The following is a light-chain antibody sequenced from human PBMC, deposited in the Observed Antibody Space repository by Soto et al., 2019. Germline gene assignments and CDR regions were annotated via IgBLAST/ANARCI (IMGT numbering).Light chain of an antibody. CDR3: HHYNNWPPRNT. CDR2: DTS. J-gene: IGKJ2*01. CDR1: QSVSSN. V-gene: IGKV3-15*01. Sequence: EIVMTQSPATLSLSPGDRATLSCRASQSVSSNLVWYQQKPCQAPRLLIYDTSTRASDVPARFSGSGSETEFTLTISGLQSEDFGIYYCHHYNNWPPRNTFGQGTKVDIK.